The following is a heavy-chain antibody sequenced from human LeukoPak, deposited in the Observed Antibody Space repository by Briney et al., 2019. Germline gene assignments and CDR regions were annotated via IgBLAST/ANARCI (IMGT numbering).Heavy chain of an antibody. V-gene: IGHV1-69*13. J-gene: IGHJ6*03. Sequence: GASVKVSCKASGGTFSSYAISWVRQAPGQGLEWMGGIIPIFGTANYAQKFQGRVTITADESTSTAYMELSSLRSEDTAVYYCARGGSGSYFYPYYYMDVWGKGTTVTISS. CDR3: ARGGSGSYFYPYYYMDV. CDR1: GGTFSSYA. D-gene: IGHD1-26*01. CDR2: IIPIFGTA.